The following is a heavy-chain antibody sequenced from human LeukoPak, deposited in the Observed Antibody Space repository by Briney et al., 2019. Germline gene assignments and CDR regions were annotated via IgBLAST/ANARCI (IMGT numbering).Heavy chain of an antibody. D-gene: IGHD6-13*01. V-gene: IGHV3-53*01. J-gene: IGHJ4*02. CDR2: IYSGGTT. CDR1: GFTVSSNY. Sequence: GGSLRLSCAASGFTVSSNYMSWVRQAPGKGLEWVSVIYSGGTTNYADSVKGRFTISRDNSKNTLFLQMNSLRAEGTAVYYCARGGYSSSWYHFDYWGQGTLVTVSS. CDR3: ARGGYSSSWYHFDY.